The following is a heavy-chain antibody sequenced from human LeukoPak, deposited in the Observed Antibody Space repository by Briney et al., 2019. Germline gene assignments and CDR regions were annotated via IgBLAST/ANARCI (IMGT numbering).Heavy chain of an antibody. J-gene: IGHJ4*02. V-gene: IGHV1-69*05. D-gene: IGHD2-2*01. CDR3: ARDRGDVVVPAAMHY. CDR2: IIPIFGTA. CDR1: GGTFSSYA. Sequence: SVKVSCKASGGTFSSYAISWVRQAPGQGPEWMGRIIPIFGTANYAQKFQGRVTITTDESTSTAYMELSSLRSEDTAVYYCARDRGDVVVPAAMHYWGQGTLVTVSS.